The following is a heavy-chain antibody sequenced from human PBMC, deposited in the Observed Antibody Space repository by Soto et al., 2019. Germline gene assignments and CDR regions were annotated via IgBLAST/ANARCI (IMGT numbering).Heavy chain of an antibody. CDR2: ISGYNGDT. CDR1: GYTFSRYG. J-gene: IGHJ6*02. Sequence: QGQLVQSGPEVKKPGASVKVSCKTSGYTFSRYGISWVRQAPGQGLEWMGWISGYNGDTNYAQKVQGRVTMTIDTSTYTAYMELRSLTSDDTAIYYCAKIGQPPYYYYGMDVWGQGTTVTVSS. D-gene: IGHD3-16*01. CDR3: AKIGQPPYYYYGMDV. V-gene: IGHV1-18*01.